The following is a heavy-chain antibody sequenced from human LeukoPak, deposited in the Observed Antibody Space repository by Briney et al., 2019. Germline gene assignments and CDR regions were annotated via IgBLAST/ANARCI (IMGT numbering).Heavy chain of an antibody. CDR1: GFTFSSYA. D-gene: IGHD5-18*01. J-gene: IGHJ3*02. V-gene: IGHV3-23*01. CDR2: ITHGGTT. CDR3: AKAEDTAYVMDAFDI. Sequence: GGSLRLSCAASGFTFSSYAMSWVRQAPGKGLEWVSGITHGGTTYYAESVKGRFTISRDNYKNTLYLQMNSLRAEDTAVYYCAKAEDTAYVMDAFDIWGQGTMVTVSS.